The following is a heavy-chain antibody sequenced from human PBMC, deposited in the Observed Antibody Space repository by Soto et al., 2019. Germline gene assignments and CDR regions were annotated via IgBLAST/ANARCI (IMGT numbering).Heavy chain of an antibody. CDR2: IYSGGST. D-gene: IGHD3-10*01. CDR1: GFTVSSNY. CDR3: ARSRHYYGSGSNEYYFDY. V-gene: IGHV3-66*01. Sequence: GSLRLSCAASGFTVSSNYMSWVRQAPGKGLEWVSVIYSGGSTYYADSVKGRFTISRDNSKNTLYLQMNSLRAEDTAVYYCARSRHYYGSGSNEYYFDYWGQGTLVTVSS. J-gene: IGHJ4*02.